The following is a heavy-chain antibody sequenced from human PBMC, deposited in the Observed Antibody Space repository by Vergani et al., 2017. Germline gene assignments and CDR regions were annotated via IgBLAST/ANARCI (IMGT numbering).Heavy chain of an antibody. V-gene: IGHV3-30*18. CDR3: AKDPSSWYLYYYYMDV. CDR2: ISYDGSNK. J-gene: IGHJ6*03. CDR1: GFTFSSSG. Sequence: QVQLVESGGGVVQPGRSLRLSCVASGFTFSSSGMHWVRQAPGKGLEWVAVISYDGSNKYYADSVKGRFTISRDNSKNTLYLQMNSLRAEDTAVYYCAKDPSSWYLYYYYMDVWGKGTTVTVSS. D-gene: IGHD6-13*01.